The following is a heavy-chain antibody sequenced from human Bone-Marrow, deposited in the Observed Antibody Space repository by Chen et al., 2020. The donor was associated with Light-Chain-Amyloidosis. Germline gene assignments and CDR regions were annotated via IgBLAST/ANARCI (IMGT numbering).Heavy chain of an antibody. V-gene: IGHV5-51*01. Sequence: EVQLEQSGPEVKKPGESLKISCKGSGYTFPNYWIGWVRQMPGKGLEWMGVIYPDDSDASDSPSFEGQVTISADKSITTADLQWRSLKASDTAMYYCARRRDGYNFDYWGQGTLVTVSS. J-gene: IGHJ4*02. CDR3: ARRRDGYNFDY. CDR2: IYPDDSDA. CDR1: GYTFPNYW. D-gene: IGHD5-12*01.